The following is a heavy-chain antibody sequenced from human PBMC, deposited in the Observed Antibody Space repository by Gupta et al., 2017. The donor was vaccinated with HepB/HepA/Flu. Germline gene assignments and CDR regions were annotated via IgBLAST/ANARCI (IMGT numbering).Heavy chain of an antibody. D-gene: IGHD6-6*01. J-gene: IGHJ6*03. Sequence: QVQLVQSGAEVKKPGSSVKVSCKASGGTFSSYAISWVRQAPAQGLEWMGGIIPIFGTANYAQKFQGRVTITADESTSTAYMELSSLRSEDTAVYYCARTEYSSSSAPLILDYYYYYYMDVWGKGTTVTVSS. CDR3: ARTEYSSSSAPLILDYYYYYYMDV. CDR2: IIPIFGTA. V-gene: IGHV1-69*01. CDR1: GGTFSSYA.